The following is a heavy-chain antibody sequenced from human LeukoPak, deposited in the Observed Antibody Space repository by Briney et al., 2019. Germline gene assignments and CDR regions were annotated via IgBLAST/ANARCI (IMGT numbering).Heavy chain of an antibody. Sequence: PGGSLRLSCAASGFTFSSYGMHWVRQAPGKGLEWVAYIQNDGSNEQYADPVKGRFSISRDSSKNILYLQMNSLRAEDTAVYYCAKDRCSNGIGCYYYYMDVWGKGTTVTISS. V-gene: IGHV3-30*02. CDR3: AKDRCSNGIGCYYYYMDV. J-gene: IGHJ6*03. CDR1: GFTFSSYG. CDR2: IQNDGSNE. D-gene: IGHD2-8*01.